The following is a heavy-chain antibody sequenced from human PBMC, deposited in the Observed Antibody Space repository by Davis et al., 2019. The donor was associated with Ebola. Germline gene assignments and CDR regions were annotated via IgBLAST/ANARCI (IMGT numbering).Heavy chain of an antibody. V-gene: IGHV4-34*01. D-gene: IGHD6-13*01. CDR2: INHSGST. CDR3: ARGDLGGKQLVY. J-gene: IGHJ4*02. Sequence: SETLSLTCAVYGGSFSGYYWSWIRQPPGKGLEWIGEINHSGSTNYNPSLKSRPIISIDTSKNQFSLQLNSVTDADTAVYYCARGDLGGKQLVYWGQGTLVTVSS. CDR1: GGSFSGYY.